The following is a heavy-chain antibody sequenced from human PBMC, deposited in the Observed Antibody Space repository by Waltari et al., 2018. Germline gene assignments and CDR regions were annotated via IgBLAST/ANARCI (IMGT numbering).Heavy chain of an antibody. V-gene: IGHV4-4*02. J-gene: IGHJ4*02. CDR2: VHGSGKT. CDR1: GDSLISTYW. CDR3: ARDRGRGLYLES. D-gene: IGHD2-15*01. Sequence: QLQLRESGPGLVKPSGTLSLTCAVSGDSLISTYWWSWVRQSPGKGLQWMGQVHGSGKTNYHPSFASRVTISLDTYNKQFSLSVTSATAADTAVYYCARDRGRGLYLESWGPGTLVTVSP.